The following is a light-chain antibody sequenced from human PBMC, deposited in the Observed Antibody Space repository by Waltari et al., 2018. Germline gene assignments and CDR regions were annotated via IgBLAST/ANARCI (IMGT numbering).Light chain of an antibody. CDR2: KVS. CDR3: MQGTHLPFT. J-gene: IGKJ3*01. Sequence: DVVMTQSPLSLPVTLGQPASISCRSSQSLVHSDGNTYLNWFQQRPGQSPRRLIYKVSNRDSVVPDRFSGSGSGTDFTLKISRVEAEHVGVYYCMQGTHLPFTFGPGTNVDIK. V-gene: IGKV2-30*02. CDR1: QSLVHSDGNTY.